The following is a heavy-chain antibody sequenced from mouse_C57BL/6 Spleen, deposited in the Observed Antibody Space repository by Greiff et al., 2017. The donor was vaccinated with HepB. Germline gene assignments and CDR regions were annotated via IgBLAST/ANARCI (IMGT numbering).Heavy chain of an antibody. CDR2: INPYNGDT. CDR3: ARWLLRDYAMDY. Sequence: VQLKQSGPELVKPGDSVKISCKASGYSFTGYFMNWVMQSHGKSLEWIGRINPYNGDTFYNQKFKGKATLTVDKSSSTAHMELRSLTSEDSAVYYCARWLLRDYAMDYWGQGTSVTVSS. J-gene: IGHJ4*01. D-gene: IGHD2-3*01. CDR1: GYSFTGYF. V-gene: IGHV1-20*01.